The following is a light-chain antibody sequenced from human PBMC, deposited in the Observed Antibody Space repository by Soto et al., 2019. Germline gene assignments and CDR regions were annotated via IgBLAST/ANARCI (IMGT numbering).Light chain of an antibody. J-gene: IGKJ4*01. CDR3: QQYNNWPPLT. V-gene: IGKV3-15*01. CDR1: QSVSSN. Sequence: EIVMTQSPATLSVSPGERATLSCRASQSVSSNLAWYQQKPGQAPRLLIYRASTRATGIPARFSGSGSGTDFTLTISSLQSEDFAVYYCQQYNNWPPLTFGGGNKVEIK. CDR2: RAS.